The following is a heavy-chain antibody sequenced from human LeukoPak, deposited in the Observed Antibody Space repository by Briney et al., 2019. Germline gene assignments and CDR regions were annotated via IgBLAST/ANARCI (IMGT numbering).Heavy chain of an antibody. J-gene: IGHJ4*02. D-gene: IGHD2-2*01. CDR3: ARGTLYCSSTSCLKYYFDY. CDR2: IYTSGST. V-gene: IGHV4-61*02. CDR1: GGSISSGSYY. Sequence: SQTLSLTCTVSGGSISSGSYYWSWIRQPAGKGLEWIGRIYTSGSTSYNPSLKSRVTISVDTSKNQFSLKLSSVTAADTAVYYCARGTLYCSSTSCLKYYFDYWGQGTLVTVSS.